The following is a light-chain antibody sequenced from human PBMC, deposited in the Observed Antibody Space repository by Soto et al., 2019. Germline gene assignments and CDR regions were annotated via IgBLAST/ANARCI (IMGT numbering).Light chain of an antibody. CDR2: DAS. CDR3: QQYNSYTT. Sequence: DIQMTQSPSTLSASVGDRVTITCRASPSISTWLAWYQQKPGKAPKLLLYDASSLQSGVPSRFSGHGSGTDFTLTISSLQPDDFATYYCQQYNSYTTFGQGTKLEIK. J-gene: IGKJ2*01. CDR1: PSISTW. V-gene: IGKV1-5*01.